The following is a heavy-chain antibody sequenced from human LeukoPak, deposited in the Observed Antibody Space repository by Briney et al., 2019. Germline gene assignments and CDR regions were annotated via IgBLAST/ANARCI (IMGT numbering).Heavy chain of an antibody. V-gene: IGHV4-4*07. CDR3: ARDSTMVRGAYYFDY. J-gene: IGHJ4*02. D-gene: IGHD3-10*01. CDR1: GGSTSSYY. CDR2: IYTSGST. Sequence: SETLSLTCTVSGGSTSSYYWSWIRQPAGKGLEWIGRIYTSGSTNYNPSLKSRVTISVDTSKNQFSLKLSSVTAADTAVYYCARDSTMVRGAYYFDYWGQGTLVTVSS.